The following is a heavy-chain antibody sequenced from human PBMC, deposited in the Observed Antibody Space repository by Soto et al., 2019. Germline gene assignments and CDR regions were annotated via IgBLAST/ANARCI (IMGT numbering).Heavy chain of an antibody. J-gene: IGHJ5*02. V-gene: IGHV4-39*07. CDR3: ARVPDR. CDR2: IYYSGST. D-gene: IGHD2-2*01. CDR1: GGSISSSSYY. Sequence: SETLSLTCTVSGGSISSSSYYWGWIRQPPGKGLEWIGNIYYSGSTYYNPSPKSRVTISVDRSKNQFSLKLSSVTAADTAVYYCARVPDRWGQGTLVTVSS.